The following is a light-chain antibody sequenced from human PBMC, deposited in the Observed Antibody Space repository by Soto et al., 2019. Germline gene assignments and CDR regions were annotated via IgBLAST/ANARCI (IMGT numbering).Light chain of an antibody. J-gene: IGLJ3*02. CDR1: SSNIVAIYD. CDR2: GNT. CDR3: QSYDSSLSGWV. Sequence: QSVLTKPPSVSGAPGQRVTISCTGSSSNIVAIYDVHWYQQLPGTAPKLLIYGNTNRPSGVPDRFSGSKSGTSASLAITGLQAEDEADYYCQSYDSSLSGWVFGGGTKVTVL. V-gene: IGLV1-40*01.